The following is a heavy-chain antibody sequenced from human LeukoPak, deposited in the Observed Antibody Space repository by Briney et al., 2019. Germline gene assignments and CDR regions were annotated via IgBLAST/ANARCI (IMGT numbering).Heavy chain of an antibody. Sequence: WASVKVSCKASGGTFSSYAISWVRQAPGQGLEWMGGIIPIFGTANYAQKFQGRVTITADESTSTAYMELSSLRSEDTAVYYCARGGTGTSDYYGMDVWGQGATVTVSS. CDR2: IIPIFGTA. J-gene: IGHJ6*02. D-gene: IGHD1-7*01. CDR3: ARGGTGTSDYYGMDV. CDR1: GGTFSSYA. V-gene: IGHV1-69*13.